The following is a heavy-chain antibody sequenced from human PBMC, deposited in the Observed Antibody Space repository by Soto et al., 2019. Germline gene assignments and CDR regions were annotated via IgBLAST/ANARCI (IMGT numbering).Heavy chain of an antibody. CDR3: VRDGTKTLRDWFDP. Sequence: SETLSLTCTVSGASISGFYWRWIRKSAGKGLEWIGRIYATGTTDYNPSLKSRVMMSVDTSKKQFSLKLRSVTAADTAVYYCVRDGTKTLRDWFDPWGQGISLTVS. V-gene: IGHV4-4*07. J-gene: IGHJ5*02. CDR2: IYATGTT. D-gene: IGHD1-1*01. CDR1: GASISGFY.